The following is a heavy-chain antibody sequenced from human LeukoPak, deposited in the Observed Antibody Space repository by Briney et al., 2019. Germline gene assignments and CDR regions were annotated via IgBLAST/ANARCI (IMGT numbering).Heavy chain of an antibody. D-gene: IGHD2-21*02. V-gene: IGHV3-21*01. J-gene: IGHJ4*02. Sequence: GGSLRLSCAASGFTFSSYSMNWVRQAPGKGLEWVSSISSSSSYIYYADSVKGRFTISRDNAKNSLYLQMNSLRAEDTAVYYCARDTSSVVTDLYYFDYWGQGTLVTVSS. CDR2: ISSSSSYI. CDR3: ARDTSSVVTDLYYFDY. CDR1: GFTFSSYS.